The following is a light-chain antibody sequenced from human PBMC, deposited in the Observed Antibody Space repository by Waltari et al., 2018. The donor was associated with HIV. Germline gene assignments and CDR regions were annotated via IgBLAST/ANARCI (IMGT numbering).Light chain of an antibody. CDR1: SSDVGGYTL. J-gene: IGLJ2*01. V-gene: IGLV2-23*02. CDR3: CAYAGSTTYVI. Sequence: QSALTQPASGSGSPGQSLPIPCTGTSSDVGGYTLVSWYQQHPGKAPKLMIYEVSKRPSGVSNRFSGSKSGNTASLTISGLQAEDEADYSCCAYAGSTTYVIFGGGTKLTVL. CDR2: EVS.